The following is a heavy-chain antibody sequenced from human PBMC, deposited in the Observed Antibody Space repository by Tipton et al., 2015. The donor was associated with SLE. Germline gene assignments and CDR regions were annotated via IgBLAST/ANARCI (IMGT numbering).Heavy chain of an antibody. CDR1: GGSIRGSTYY. CDR2: VYYDGIT. Sequence: TLSLTCTVSGGSIRGSTYYWGWFRQPPGKGLEWIGNVYYDGITYYNPSLIGRLSISVDTSRNQFFLKLTSVTATDTAVYFCARHGAPGYSISWSRPSYYFGMGVWGQGTTVTVSS. D-gene: IGHD6-13*01. J-gene: IGHJ6*02. V-gene: IGHV4-39*01. CDR3: ARHGAPGYSISWSRPSYYFGMGV.